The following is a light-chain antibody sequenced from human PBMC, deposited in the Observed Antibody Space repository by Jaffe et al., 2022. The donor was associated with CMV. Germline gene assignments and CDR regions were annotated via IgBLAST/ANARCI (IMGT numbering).Light chain of an antibody. Sequence: EIVLTQSPGTLSLSPGERATLSCRASQSISSGHLAWYRQRPGQAPRLLIYGASSRPGGIPDRFSGSGSGTDFTLTISRLEPEDFAVYFCQQYDRSPFTFGPGTKLEI. CDR3: QQYDRSPFT. J-gene: IGKJ2*01. V-gene: IGKV3-20*01. CDR2: GAS. CDR1: QSISSGH.